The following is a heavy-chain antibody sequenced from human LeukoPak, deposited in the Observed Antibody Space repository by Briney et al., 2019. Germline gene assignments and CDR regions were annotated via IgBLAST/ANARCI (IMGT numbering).Heavy chain of an antibody. J-gene: IGHJ5*02. CDR3: ASESRIAAADWFDP. CDR1: GDSVSSSNYY. Sequence: KTSETLSLTCTVSGDSVSSSNYYWAWIRQPPGKGLEWIGEINHSGSTNYNPSLKSRVTISVDTSKNQFSLKLSSVTAADTAVYYRASESRIAAADWFDPWGQGTLVTVSS. V-gene: IGHV4-39*07. D-gene: IGHD6-13*01. CDR2: INHSGST.